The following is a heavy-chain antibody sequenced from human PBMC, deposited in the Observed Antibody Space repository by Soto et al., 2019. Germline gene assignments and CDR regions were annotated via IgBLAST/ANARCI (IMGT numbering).Heavy chain of an antibody. Sequence: PGESLKISCKGSGYTFTNNWVGWVRQMPGKGLEWMGIIYPGDSDTRYSPSFQGQVTISVDKSIATAYLQWSSLKASDTAMYYCAIQKIPAGWFDPWGQGTLVTVSS. CDR1: GYTFTNNW. J-gene: IGHJ5*02. D-gene: IGHD2-21*01. CDR2: IYPGDSDT. CDR3: AIQKIPAGWFDP. V-gene: IGHV5-51*01.